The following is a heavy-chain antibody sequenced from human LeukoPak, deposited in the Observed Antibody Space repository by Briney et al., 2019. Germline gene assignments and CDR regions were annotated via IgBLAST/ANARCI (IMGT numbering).Heavy chain of an antibody. CDR3: ARERGYYDSYGPFDY. Sequence: GGSLRLSCAASGFIFRSNAINWVRQAPGKGLEWVSFISGNGGGDATYYADSVKGRFTISRDISKNTLYLQMNSLRAEDTAVYYCARERGYYDSYGPFDYWGQGTLVTVSS. V-gene: IGHV3-23*01. CDR2: ISGNGGGDAT. D-gene: IGHD3-22*01. CDR1: GFIFRSNA. J-gene: IGHJ4*02.